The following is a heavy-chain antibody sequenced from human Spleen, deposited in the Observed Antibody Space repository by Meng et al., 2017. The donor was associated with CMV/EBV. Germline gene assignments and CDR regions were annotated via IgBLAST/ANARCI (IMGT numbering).Heavy chain of an antibody. J-gene: IGHJ4*02. CDR2: SYRRDGGT. V-gene: IGHV3-23*03. Sequence: GESLKISCAASGFTFSDHAMSWVRQAPGRGLEWVSVSYRRDGGTYYAASVKGRFTISRDNSKNALYLQMDSLRAEDTAVYYCARLRWWSGYDWGQGTLVTVSS. CDR1: GFTFSDHA. CDR3: ARLRWWSGYD. D-gene: IGHD5-12*01.